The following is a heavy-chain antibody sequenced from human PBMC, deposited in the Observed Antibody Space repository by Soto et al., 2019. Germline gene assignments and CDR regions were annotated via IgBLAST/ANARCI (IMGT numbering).Heavy chain of an antibody. Sequence: GGSLRLSCAASGFTVSSNYMSWVRQAQGKGLEWVSVIYSGGSTHYADSVKGRFTMSRANSKNTLYLQMNSLRAEDTAVYYCARDMRYSGSFENTYYFDYWGQGTLVTVSS. CDR3: ARDMRYSGSFENTYYFDY. CDR2: IYSGGST. V-gene: IGHV3-53*01. J-gene: IGHJ4*02. CDR1: GFTVSSNY. D-gene: IGHD1-26*01.